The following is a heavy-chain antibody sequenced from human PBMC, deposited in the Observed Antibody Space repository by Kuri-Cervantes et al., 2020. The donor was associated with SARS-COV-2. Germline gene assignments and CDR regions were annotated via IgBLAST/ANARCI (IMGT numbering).Heavy chain of an antibody. J-gene: IGHJ4*02. V-gene: IGHV3-7*03. D-gene: IGHD1-26*01. CDR1: GFTFSSYW. CDR3: ARPSLNTGSYFPD. Sequence: GESLKISCAASGFTFSSYWMGWVRQAPGKGLEWVANIDQDGYEKYFVDSVKGRFSISRDNAKNSLFLQMNSLSAEDTAIYFCARPSLNTGSYFPDWGQGTLVTVSS. CDR2: IDQDGYEK.